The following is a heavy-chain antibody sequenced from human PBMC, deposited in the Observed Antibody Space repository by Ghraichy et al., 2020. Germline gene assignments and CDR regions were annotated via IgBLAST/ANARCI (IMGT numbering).Heavy chain of an antibody. Sequence: GGSLRLYCAASGFTFSNYAMSWVRQAPGKGLEWVSGISGSGGSTYYADSVKGRFTISRDNSKNTLYLQMNSLRAEDTAMYYCAKVRTSGYYPRDAFDIWGQGTMVTVSS. CDR1: GFTFSNYA. J-gene: IGHJ3*02. V-gene: IGHV3-23*01. CDR3: AKVRTSGYYPRDAFDI. D-gene: IGHD3-22*01. CDR2: ISGSGGST.